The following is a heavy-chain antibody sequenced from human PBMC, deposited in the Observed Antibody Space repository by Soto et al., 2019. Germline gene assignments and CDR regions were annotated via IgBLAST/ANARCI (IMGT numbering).Heavy chain of an antibody. CDR1: GFTVRNYE. Sequence: EVQLVESGGGFVQPGGSLRLSGAASGFTVRNYEMNCVRKAPGKGIEWVSYISISGITTYYADFAAGRFTISRDNAKESLYLHLNSLRVEDTSVYYCARYGTRADWWGLGTQVTVSS. CDR3: ARYGTRADW. D-gene: IGHD1-1*01. J-gene: IGHJ4*02. V-gene: IGHV3-48*03. CDR2: ISISGITT.